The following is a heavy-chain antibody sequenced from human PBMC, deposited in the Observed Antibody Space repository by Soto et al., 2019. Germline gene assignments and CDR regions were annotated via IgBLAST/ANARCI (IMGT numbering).Heavy chain of an antibody. V-gene: IGHV1-2*02. Sequence: ASVKVFCKAGGYSFSGDYMRYFHWMPPAPGQGFEWVGWINPNTGATSYAQNLQGRVTMTRDTSINTAYMELTRLRYDDTAVYYCAREHRFCSGGSCSSDFSGQ. J-gene: IGHJ4*01. D-gene: IGHD2-15*01. CDR3: AREHRFCSGGSCSSDF. CDR1: GYSFSGDY. CDR2: INPNTGAT.